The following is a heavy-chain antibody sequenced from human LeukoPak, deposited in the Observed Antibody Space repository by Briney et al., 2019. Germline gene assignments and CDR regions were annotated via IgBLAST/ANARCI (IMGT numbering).Heavy chain of an antibody. J-gene: IGHJ3*02. CDR1: GFTFSSYW. V-gene: IGHV3-74*01. Sequence: GGSLRLSCAASGFTFSSYWMHWVRQAPGKGLVWVSRINSDGSSTSYADSVKGRFTISRDNAKNTLYLQMNSLRAEDTAVYYCARVVGYYYDSSGYYWGAFDIWGQGTMVTVSS. CDR3: ARVVGYYYDSSGYYWGAFDI. CDR2: INSDGSST. D-gene: IGHD3-22*01.